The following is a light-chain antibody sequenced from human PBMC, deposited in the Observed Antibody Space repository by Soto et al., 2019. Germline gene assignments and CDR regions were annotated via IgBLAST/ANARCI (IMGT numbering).Light chain of an antibody. CDR2: DAS. Sequence: EIVLTQSPATLSLSPGERATLSCRASQSVSSYLAWYQQKPGQTPRLLIYDASNRATVIPARFSGSGSGTDFTLTISSLEPEDFAVYYCQQRSSWPRTFGQGTNLEIK. V-gene: IGKV3-11*01. CDR1: QSVSSY. J-gene: IGKJ2*01. CDR3: QQRSSWPRT.